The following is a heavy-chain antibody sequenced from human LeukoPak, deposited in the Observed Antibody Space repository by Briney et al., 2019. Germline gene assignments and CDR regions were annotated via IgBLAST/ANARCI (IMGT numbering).Heavy chain of an antibody. CDR2: INHSGST. Sequence: SETLSLTCAVYGGSFSGYYWSWIRQPPGKGLEWIGEINHSGSTNYNPSLKSRVTISVDTSKNRFSLKLSSVTAADTAVYYCARGFDPWGQGTLVTVSS. V-gene: IGHV4-34*01. CDR3: ARGFDP. CDR1: GGSFSGYY. J-gene: IGHJ5*02.